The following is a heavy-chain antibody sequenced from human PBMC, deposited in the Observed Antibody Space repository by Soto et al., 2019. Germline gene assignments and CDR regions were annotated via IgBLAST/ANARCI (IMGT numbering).Heavy chain of an antibody. Sequence: GESLKISCKGSGYSFTSYWIGWVRQMPGKGLEWMGIIYPGDSDTRYSPSFQGQVTISAAKPISTAYLQWNSLQAADTAMYYCARQSVVVPAARPGGYYDYYGMDVWGQGNTVIVA. CDR3: ARQSVVVPAARPGGYYDYYGMDV. D-gene: IGHD2-2*01. J-gene: IGHJ6*02. CDR2: IYPGDSDT. V-gene: IGHV5-51*01. CDR1: GYSFTSYW.